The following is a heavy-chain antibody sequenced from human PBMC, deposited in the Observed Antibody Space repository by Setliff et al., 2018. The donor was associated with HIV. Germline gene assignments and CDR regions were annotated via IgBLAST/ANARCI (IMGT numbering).Heavy chain of an antibody. CDR2: INHGGRT. V-gene: IGHV4-61*10. CDR1: GGSISSGSYY. J-gene: IGHJ4*02. CDR3: AGPYYYGLGNIT. Sequence: PSETLSLTCTVSGGSISSGSYYWSWMRQPAGKGLEWIGEINHGGRTNYNPSLRSRLSISLDTSKTHFSLRLSSVTAADTAMYYCAGPYYYGLGNITWGQGTQVTVSS. D-gene: IGHD3-10*01.